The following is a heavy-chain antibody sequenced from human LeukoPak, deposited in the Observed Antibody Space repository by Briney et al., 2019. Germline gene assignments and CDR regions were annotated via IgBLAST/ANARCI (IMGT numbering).Heavy chain of an antibody. CDR3: AREDWAYYYGSGSFHFDY. D-gene: IGHD3-10*01. Sequence: PSETLSLTCTVSGGSISSGSYYWSWIRQPAGKGLEWIGRIYTSGGTNYNPSLKSRVTISVDTSKNQFSLKLSSVTAADTAVYYCAREDWAYYYGSGSFHFDYWGQGTLVTVSS. V-gene: IGHV4-61*02. CDR1: GGSISSGSYY. CDR2: IYTSGGT. J-gene: IGHJ4*02.